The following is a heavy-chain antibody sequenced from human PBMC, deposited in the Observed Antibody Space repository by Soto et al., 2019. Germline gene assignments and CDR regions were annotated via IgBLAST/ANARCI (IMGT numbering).Heavy chain of an antibody. Sequence: QVQLVQSGAEVKKPGASVKVSCKASGYTFTSYAMHWVRQAPGQRLEWMGWINAGNGNTKYSQKFQDRVTITRDTSASTAYMELSSLRSEDTAVYYCARYSYGSGTFDYWGQGTLVTVSS. CDR1: GYTFTSYA. CDR2: INAGNGNT. D-gene: IGHD5-18*01. J-gene: IGHJ4*02. CDR3: ARYSYGSGTFDY. V-gene: IGHV1-3*01.